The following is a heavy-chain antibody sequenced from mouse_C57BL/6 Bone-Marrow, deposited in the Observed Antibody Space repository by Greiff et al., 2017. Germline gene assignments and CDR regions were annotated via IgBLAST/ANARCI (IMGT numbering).Heavy chain of an antibody. J-gene: IGHJ3*01. D-gene: IGHD2-3*01. V-gene: IGHV1-85*01. CDR2: IYPRDGST. CDR1: GYTFTRYD. CDR3: ARLGGYYPPWFAY. Sequence: QVQLQQSGPELVKPGASVKLSCKASGYTFTRYDINWVKQRPGQGLEWIGWIYPRDGSTKYNEKFKGKATLTVDTSSSTAYMELHSLTSEDSAVYFCARLGGYYPPWFAYWGQGTLVTVSA.